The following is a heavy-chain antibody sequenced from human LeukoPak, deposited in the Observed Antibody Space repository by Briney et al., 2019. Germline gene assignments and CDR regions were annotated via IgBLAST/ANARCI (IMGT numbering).Heavy chain of an antibody. CDR2: INGDGTST. Sequence: GGSLRLSCAASGFTFSGYWMHWVRQTPGKGLVWVSRINGDGTSTTYADYADSVKGRFTISRDNAKNTLYLQMNSLRAEDTAVYYCARGQGYCSGATCYHGMDVWGQGTTVTVSS. D-gene: IGHD2-15*01. CDR3: ARGQGYCSGATCYHGMDV. J-gene: IGHJ6*02. V-gene: IGHV3-74*01. CDR1: GFTFSGYW.